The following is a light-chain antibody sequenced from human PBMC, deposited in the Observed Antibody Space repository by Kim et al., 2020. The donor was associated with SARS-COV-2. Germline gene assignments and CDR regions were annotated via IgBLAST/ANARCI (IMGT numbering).Light chain of an antibody. CDR2: AAS. Sequence: SASTGDRVTITCRASQNISSYLAWYQQKPGKAPKLLIYAASTLQSGVPSRFNGSGSGTDFTLTISCLQSEDFATYYCQQYYSYSLTFGGGTKVEI. CDR1: QNISSY. CDR3: QQYYSYSLT. J-gene: IGKJ4*01. V-gene: IGKV1-8*01.